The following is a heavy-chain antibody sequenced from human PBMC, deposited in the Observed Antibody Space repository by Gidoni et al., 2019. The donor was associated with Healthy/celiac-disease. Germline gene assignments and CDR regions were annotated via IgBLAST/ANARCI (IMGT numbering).Heavy chain of an antibody. CDR2: INHSGST. J-gene: IGHJ3*02. CDR3: ARGRSGGYNYFRDAFDI. D-gene: IGHD5-12*01. CDR1: GGSFSGYY. V-gene: IGHV4-34*01. Sequence: QVQLQQWGAGLLKPSETLSLTCAVYGGSFSGYYWSWIRQPPGKGLEWIGEINHSGSTNYNPSIKSRVTISVDTSKNQFSRKLSSVTAADTAVYYCARGRSGGYNYFRDAFDIWGQGTMVTVSS.